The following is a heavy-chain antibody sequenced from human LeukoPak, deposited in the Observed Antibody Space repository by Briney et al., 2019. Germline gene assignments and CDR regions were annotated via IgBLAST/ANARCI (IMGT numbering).Heavy chain of an antibody. J-gene: IGHJ3*02. CDR2: IYYSGST. CDR3: ARGYSSGDAFDI. D-gene: IGHD6-19*01. Sequence: PSETLFLTCTVSGGSISSGDYYWSWTRQPPGKGLEWIGYIYYSGSTYYNPSLKSRVTISVDTSKNQFSLKLSSVTAADTAVYYCARGYSSGDAFDIWGQGTMVTVSS. V-gene: IGHV4-30-4*01. CDR1: GGSISSGDYY.